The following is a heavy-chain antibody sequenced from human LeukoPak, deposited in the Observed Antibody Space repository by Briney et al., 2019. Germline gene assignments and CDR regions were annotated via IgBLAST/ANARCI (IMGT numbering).Heavy chain of an antibody. CDR1: GASFSNYY. V-gene: IGHV4-34*01. Sequence: SETLSLTCAVYGASFSNYYWTWIRQPPGQGLEWIGEINLSGSTNYNPSLKSRVTISVDTSKNQFSLKLSSVTAADTAVYYCARGGHDYYDSSGPIDYWGQGTLVTVSS. J-gene: IGHJ4*02. CDR3: ARGGHDYYDSSGPIDY. CDR2: INLSGST. D-gene: IGHD3-22*01.